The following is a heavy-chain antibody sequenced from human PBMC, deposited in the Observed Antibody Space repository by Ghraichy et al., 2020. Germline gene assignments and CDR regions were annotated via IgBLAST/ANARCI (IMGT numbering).Heavy chain of an antibody. J-gene: IGHJ4*02. V-gene: IGHV4-34*01. CDR1: GVSFSGYY. D-gene: IGHD3-10*01. CDR3: ARSPFITMVRGVIYFDY. Sequence: SQTLSLTCAVYGVSFSGYYWSWIRQPPGKGLEWIGEINHSGSTNYNPSLKSRVTISVDTSKNQFSLKLSSVTAADTAVYYCARSPFITMVRGVIYFDYWGQGTLVTVSS. CDR2: INHSGST.